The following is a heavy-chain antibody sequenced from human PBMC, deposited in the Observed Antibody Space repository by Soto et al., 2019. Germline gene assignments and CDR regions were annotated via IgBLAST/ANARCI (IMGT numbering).Heavy chain of an antibody. CDR3: ARGAKYQLLSDL. Sequence: GGSLRLSCAASGFTVSSNYMSWVRQAPGKGLEWVSVIYSGGSTYYADSVKGRFTISRDNSKNTLYLQMNSLRAEDTAVYYCARGAKYQLLSDLWGQGTLVTVSS. D-gene: IGHD2-2*01. J-gene: IGHJ4*02. V-gene: IGHV3-66*01. CDR1: GFTVSSNY. CDR2: IYSGGST.